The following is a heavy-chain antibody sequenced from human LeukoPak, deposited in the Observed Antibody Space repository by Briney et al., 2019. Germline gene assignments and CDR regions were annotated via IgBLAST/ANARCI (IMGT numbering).Heavy chain of an antibody. CDR1: NYTFSNYG. CDR2: IGAYSGNS. J-gene: IGHJ1*01. CDR3: ARDSSAFYGSEYFQH. V-gene: IGHV1-18*01. Sequence: ASVKVSCKTSNYTFSNYGITWVRQAPGQDLEWMGWIGAYSGNSEFAQKFQGRVTMTTDASSGTAYMELTNLTPDDTAVYFCARDSSAFYGSEYFQHWGQGTLVTVSS. D-gene: IGHD2/OR15-2a*01.